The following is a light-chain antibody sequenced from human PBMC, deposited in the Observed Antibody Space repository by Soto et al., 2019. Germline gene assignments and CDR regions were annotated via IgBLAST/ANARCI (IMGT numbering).Light chain of an antibody. CDR2: GAS. CDR3: QQYASSRT. Sequence: EIVLTQSPATLSLSPGERATLSCRASQSVSSYLAWFQQKPGQAPRLLMYGASSRATGIPDRFSGSGSGTDFTLTITRLEPEDFAVYYCQQYASSRTFGQGTKVDI. V-gene: IGKV3-20*01. J-gene: IGKJ1*01. CDR1: QSVSSY.